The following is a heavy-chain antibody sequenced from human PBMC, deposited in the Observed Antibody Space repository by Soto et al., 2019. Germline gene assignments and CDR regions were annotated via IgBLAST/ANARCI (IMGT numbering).Heavy chain of an antibody. CDR2: ISWNSGSI. J-gene: IGHJ4*02. CDR1: GFTFDDYA. Sequence: GGSLRLSCAASGFTFDDYAMHWVRQAPGKGLEWVSGISWNSGSIGYADSVKGRFTISRDNAKNSLYLQMNSLRAEDTALYYCAKDIVRELGDYLAAGSDYWGQGTLVTVSS. V-gene: IGHV3-9*01. CDR3: AKDIVRELGDYLAAGSDY. D-gene: IGHD4-17*01.